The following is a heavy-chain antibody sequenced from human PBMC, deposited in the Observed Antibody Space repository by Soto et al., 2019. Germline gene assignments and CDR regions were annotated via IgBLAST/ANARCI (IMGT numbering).Heavy chain of an antibody. CDR2: IYWDDDK. D-gene: IGHD6-13*01. Sequence: QITLTESGPTLVKPTQTLTLTCTFSGFSFTTSSVGVGWIRQPPGKALEFLALIYWDDDKRLSPSLKNRLTITXXTXKXXGVVTMTNMDPQDTATYFCAHVYWAASGTRYYFDYWGQGTLVTVSS. V-gene: IGHV2-5*02. J-gene: IGHJ4*02. CDR3: AHVYWAASGTRYYFDY. CDR1: GFSFTTSSVG.